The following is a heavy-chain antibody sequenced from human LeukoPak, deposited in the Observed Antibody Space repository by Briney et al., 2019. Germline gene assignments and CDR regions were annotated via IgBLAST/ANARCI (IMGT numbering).Heavy chain of an antibody. D-gene: IGHD6-19*01. J-gene: IGHJ3*02. V-gene: IGHV3-11*01. CDR2: ISSSGSTI. CDR1: GFTFSDYY. Sequence: PGGSLRLSCAASGFTFSDYYMSWMRQAPGKGLEWVSYISSSGSTIYYADSVKGRFTISRDNAKNSLYLQMNSLRAEDTAVYYCARGVVRAVADAFDIWGQGTMVTVSS. CDR3: ARGVVRAVADAFDI.